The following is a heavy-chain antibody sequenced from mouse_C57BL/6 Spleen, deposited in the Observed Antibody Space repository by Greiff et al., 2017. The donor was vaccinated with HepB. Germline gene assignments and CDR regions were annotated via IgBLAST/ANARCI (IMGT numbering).Heavy chain of an antibody. D-gene: IGHD4-1*01. Sequence: QVQLQQSGAELVKPGASVKISCKASGYAFSSYWMNWVKQRPGKGLEWIGQIYPGDGDTNYNGKFKGKATLTADKSSSTAYMQLSSLTSEDSAVYFCARILTGTENYFDYWGQGTTLTVSS. J-gene: IGHJ2*01. CDR3: ARILTGTENYFDY. CDR2: IYPGDGDT. V-gene: IGHV1-80*01. CDR1: GYAFSSYW.